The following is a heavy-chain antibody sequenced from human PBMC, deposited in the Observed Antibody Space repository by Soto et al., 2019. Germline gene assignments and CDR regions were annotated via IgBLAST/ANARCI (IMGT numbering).Heavy chain of an antibody. CDR2: IYTSGST. CDR1: GGSISSYY. Sequence: QVQLQESGPGLVKPSETLSLTCTVSGGSISSYYWSWIRQPAGKGLEWMGRIYTSGSTNYNPFLKSRVTMSVDTSKNQFSLKLSSVTAADTAVYYCARELYSSSWYNWFDPWGQGTLVIVSS. V-gene: IGHV4-4*07. D-gene: IGHD6-13*01. J-gene: IGHJ5*02. CDR3: ARELYSSSWYNWFDP.